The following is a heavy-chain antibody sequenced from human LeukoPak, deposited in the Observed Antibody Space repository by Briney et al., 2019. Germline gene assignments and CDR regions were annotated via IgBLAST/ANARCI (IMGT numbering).Heavy chain of an antibody. Sequence: SETLSLTCTVSGGSISSSSYYWGWIRQPPGKGLERIGRIYYSGSTYYNPSLKSRVTISVDTSKNQFSLKLSSVTAADTAVYYCARVGVYDYVCGSYSPTYYYYYYMDVWGKGTTVTVSS. D-gene: IGHD3-16*01. V-gene: IGHV4-39*07. CDR1: GGSISSSSYY. CDR2: IYYSGST. CDR3: ARVGVYDYVCGSYSPTYYYYYYMDV. J-gene: IGHJ6*03.